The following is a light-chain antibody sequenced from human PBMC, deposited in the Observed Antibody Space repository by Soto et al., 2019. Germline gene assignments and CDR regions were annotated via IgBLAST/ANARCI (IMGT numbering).Light chain of an antibody. J-gene: IGKJ5*01. V-gene: IGKV3-20*01. Sequence: EVVLTQSPDTLSLSPGERATLSFRAIQRVRNNYLAWYQVIPGRAPRLLIYDASTKATAIPDRISGGGSGTDFTLTITGLEPEDLAVYYCQQYGSSPPFTFGQGTRLEIK. CDR3: QQYGSSPPFT. CDR1: QRVRNNY. CDR2: DAS.